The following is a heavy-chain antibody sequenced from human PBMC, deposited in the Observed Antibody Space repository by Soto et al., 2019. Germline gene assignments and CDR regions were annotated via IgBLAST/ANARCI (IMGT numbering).Heavy chain of an antibody. Sequence: SETLSLTCTVSGGSISSGDYYWSWIRQPPGKGLEWIGYIYYSGSTYYNPSLKSRVTISVDTSKNQFSLKLSSVTAADTAVYYCARDSRVLLWFGDPKGFYYYGMDVWGQGTTVTVSS. CDR2: IYYSGST. V-gene: IGHV4-30-4*01. CDR1: GGSISSGDYY. CDR3: ARDSRVLLWFGDPKGFYYYGMDV. D-gene: IGHD3-10*01. J-gene: IGHJ6*02.